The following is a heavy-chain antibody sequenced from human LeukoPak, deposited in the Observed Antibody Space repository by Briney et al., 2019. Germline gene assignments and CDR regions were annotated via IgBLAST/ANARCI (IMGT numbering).Heavy chain of an antibody. CDR3: ARDPSFRDYYYYYMDV. CDR2: INTNTGNP. CDR1: GYTFTGDY. Sequence: ASVKVSCKASGYTFTGDYMHWARQAPGQGLEWMGWINTNTGNPTYAQGFTGRFVFSLDTSVSAAYLQISSLKAEDTAVYYCARDPSFRDYYYYYMDVWGKGTTVTVSS. V-gene: IGHV7-4-1*02. J-gene: IGHJ6*03.